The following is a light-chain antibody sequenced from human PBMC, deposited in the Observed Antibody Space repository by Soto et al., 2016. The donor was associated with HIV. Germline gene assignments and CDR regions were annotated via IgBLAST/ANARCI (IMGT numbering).Light chain of an antibody. V-gene: IGLV3-1*01. CDR3: QAWDSGIAV. CDR1: NLGNTY. CDR2: RDT. J-gene: IGLJ2*01. Sequence: SYELTQPPSVSVSPGQTASITCSGRNLGNTYASWYQQKPGQSPLMVIYRDTKRPSGIPERFSGSNSGNTATLTISGTQAMDEADYFCQAWDSGIAVFGGGTKLTVL.